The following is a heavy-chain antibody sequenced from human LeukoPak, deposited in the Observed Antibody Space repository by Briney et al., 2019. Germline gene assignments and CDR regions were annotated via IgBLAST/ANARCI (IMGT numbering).Heavy chain of an antibody. CDR1: GFTFSSYS. J-gene: IGHJ4*02. D-gene: IGHD2-21*02. Sequence: GGSLRLSCAASGFTFSSYSMNWVRQAPGKGLEWVSYISSSSSTIYYADSVKGRFTISRDNAKNSLYLQMNSLRAEDTAVYYCARDGIVVVTAIAHFDYWGQGTLVTVSS. CDR3: ARDGIVVVTAIAHFDY. V-gene: IGHV3-48*04. CDR2: ISSSSSTI.